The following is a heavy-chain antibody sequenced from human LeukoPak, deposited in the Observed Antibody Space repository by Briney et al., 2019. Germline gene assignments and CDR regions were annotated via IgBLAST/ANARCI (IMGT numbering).Heavy chain of an antibody. Sequence: PSETLPLTCTVSGDSFSSGAYYWSWIRQHPEKGLEWIGNIYYSGTTYYNPSLKSRLSISIDTSKNQLSLKVGSVTAADTAVYYCARSGLWYFDYWGQGTLVTVSS. CDR3: ARSGLWYFDY. CDR2: IYYSGTT. J-gene: IGHJ4*02. CDR1: GDSFSSGAYY. V-gene: IGHV4-31*03. D-gene: IGHD3-3*01.